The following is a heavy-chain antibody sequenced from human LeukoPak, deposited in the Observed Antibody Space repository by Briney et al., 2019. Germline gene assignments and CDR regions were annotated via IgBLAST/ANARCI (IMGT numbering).Heavy chain of an antibody. CDR3: AKDRPNYYGNNGHYYRRDGDS. J-gene: IGHJ5*01. V-gene: IGHV3-23*01. CDR2: ISGSGDLT. CDR1: GFTFSIYA. Sequence: GGSLRLSCAASGFTFSIYAMSWVRQAPGKGLEWVSSISGSGDLTYYAGSVNGRFTISRDKSKHTLYLQMNSLRAEDTAIYYCAKDRPNYYGNNGHYYRRDGDSWGQGTLVTVSS. D-gene: IGHD3-22*01.